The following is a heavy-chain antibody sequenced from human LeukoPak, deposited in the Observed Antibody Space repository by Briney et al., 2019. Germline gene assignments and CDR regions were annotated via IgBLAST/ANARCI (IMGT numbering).Heavy chain of an antibody. V-gene: IGHV3-23*01. J-gene: IGHJ4*02. Sequence: GGSLRLSCAASGFTFSSYAMSWVRQAPGKGLEWVSAISGSGGSTYYADSVKGRFTISRGNSKNTLYLQMNSLRAEDTAVYYCAKGRRGDDYSFDYWGQGTLVTVSS. D-gene: IGHD4-4*01. CDR2: ISGSGGST. CDR3: AKGRRGDDYSFDY. CDR1: GFTFSSYA.